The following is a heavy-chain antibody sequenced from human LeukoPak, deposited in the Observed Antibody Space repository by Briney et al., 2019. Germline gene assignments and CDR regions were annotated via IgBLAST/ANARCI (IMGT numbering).Heavy chain of an antibody. Sequence: GGSLRLSCAASGFTFSSYGMSWVRQAPGKGLEWVSSISGSGGNTYHADSVKGRFTISRDNSKSTVYLQMNSLRAEDTAVYHCAKTNGYYDYWGQGTLVTVSS. V-gene: IGHV3-23*01. CDR1: GFTFSSYG. CDR3: AKTNGYYDY. CDR2: ISGSGGNT. D-gene: IGHD3-22*01. J-gene: IGHJ4*02.